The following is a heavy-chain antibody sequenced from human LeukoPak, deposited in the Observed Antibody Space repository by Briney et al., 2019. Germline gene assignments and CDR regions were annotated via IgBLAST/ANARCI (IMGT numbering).Heavy chain of an antibody. CDR2: ISYDGSNE. CDR3: ATNSGYDYLLPFDY. V-gene: IGHV3-30-3*01. CDR1: EFTFSNHT. D-gene: IGHD5-12*01. J-gene: IGHJ4*02. Sequence: PGGPLRLSCAASEFTFSNHTMHWVRQAPGKGLEWVAVISYDGSNEYYADSVKGRFTISRHISKNTLYLQMNSLRADDTAVYFCATNSGYDYLLPFDYWGQGTLVTVSS.